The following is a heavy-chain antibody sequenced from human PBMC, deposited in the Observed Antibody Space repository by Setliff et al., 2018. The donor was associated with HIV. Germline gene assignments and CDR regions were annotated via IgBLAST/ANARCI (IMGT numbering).Heavy chain of an antibody. Sequence: SETLSLTCSVSDDSISSGANYWSWIRQPAGQRLEWIGRIYASGSTNYKPSLKGRVTISIDSSKSQISLNVTSVTAADTAVYYCTRRDVSPLWFGQFDYWGQGILVTVSS. D-gene: IGHD3-10*01. V-gene: IGHV4-61*02. CDR1: DDSISSGANY. CDR2: IYASGST. CDR3: TRRDVSPLWFGQFDY. J-gene: IGHJ4*02.